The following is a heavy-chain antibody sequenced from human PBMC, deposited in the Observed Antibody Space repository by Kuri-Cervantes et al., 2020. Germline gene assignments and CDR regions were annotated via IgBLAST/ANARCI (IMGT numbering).Heavy chain of an antibody. CDR2: ISSSSSYI. CDR3: ARLYCTSGVCFYYLDY. Sequence: GGSLRLSCAASGFTFSSYSMNWVRQAPGKGLGWVSSISSSSSYIYYADSVKGRFTISRDNAKNSLYLQMNSLRAEDTALYHCARLYCTSGVCFYYLDYWGQGTLVTVSS. CDR1: GFTFSSYS. D-gene: IGHD2-8*01. V-gene: IGHV3-21*04. J-gene: IGHJ4*02.